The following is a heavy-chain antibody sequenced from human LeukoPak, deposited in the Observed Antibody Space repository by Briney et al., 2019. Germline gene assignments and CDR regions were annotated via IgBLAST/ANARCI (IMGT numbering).Heavy chain of an antibody. V-gene: IGHV1-3*01. CDR1: GYSFTSYA. Sequence: GASVKVSCKASGYSFTSYAMHWVRQAPGQRLEWMGWINAGNGNPKYSQKFQGRVTITRDTSASTAYMELSSLRSEDTAVYYCARGRVGGTSWFDPWGQGTLVTVSS. CDR3: ARGRVGGTSWFDP. J-gene: IGHJ5*02. D-gene: IGHD1-1*01. CDR2: INAGNGNP.